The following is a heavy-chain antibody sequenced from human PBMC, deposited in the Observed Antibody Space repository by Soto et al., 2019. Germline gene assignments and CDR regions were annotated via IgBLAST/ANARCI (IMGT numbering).Heavy chain of an antibody. D-gene: IGHD1-1*01. Sequence: PGGSLRLSCAASGFTFSIYAMTWVRQAPGKGLEWVSTTGATGRTTYYADSVKGRFTVSRDNSKNTLDLQMSSLRAADTAVYYCATVHNNSRSFDYWGQGPLGTAS. CDR2: TGATGRTT. V-gene: IGHV3-23*01. J-gene: IGHJ4*02. CDR3: ATVHNNSRSFDY. CDR1: GFTFSIYA.